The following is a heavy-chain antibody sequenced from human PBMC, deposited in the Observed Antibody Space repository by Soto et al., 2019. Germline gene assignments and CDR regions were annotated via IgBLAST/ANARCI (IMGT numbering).Heavy chain of an antibody. Sequence: PGGSLRLSCAASGFTFGNYWMHWVRQAPGKGPEWVSRLTSDGRTPYYADSVMGRFTVSRDNARNTLYLQMNSLRAEDTAVYYCARAEVDYWGPGTLVTVSS. J-gene: IGHJ4*02. CDR2: LTSDGRTP. CDR3: ARAEVDY. V-gene: IGHV3-74*01. CDR1: GFTFGNYW.